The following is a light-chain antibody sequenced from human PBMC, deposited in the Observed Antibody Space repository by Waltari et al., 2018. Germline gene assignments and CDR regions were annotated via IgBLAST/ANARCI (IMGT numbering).Light chain of an antibody. V-gene: IGLV1-40*01. J-gene: IGLJ2*01. CDR2: GSN. Sequence: QSVLTQPPSVSGAPGQRVSLSCTGSSSNRGAGYDLHWYQQIPGTAPKLLIYGSNTRPSGVPDRFSGSKSGPSASLTITGLQAEDDGDYYCQSYDSSRTVVFGGGTKLTVL. CDR3: QSYDSSRTVV. CDR1: SSNRGAGYD.